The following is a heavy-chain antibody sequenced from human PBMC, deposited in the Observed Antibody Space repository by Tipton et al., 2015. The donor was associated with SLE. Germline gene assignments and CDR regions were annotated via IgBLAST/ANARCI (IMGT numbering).Heavy chain of an antibody. CDR2: IYPTMST. J-gene: IGHJ3*01. Sequence: LRLSCAASGFPFSSYAMSWIRQPAGKGLEWIGRIYPTMSTNYNPSLKSQVTMSVDTSKNQFSLKLSSVAAADTAVYYCARGPGSKSGEASDLWGQGTMVTVSS. V-gene: IGHV4-4*07. D-gene: IGHD1-26*01. CDR1: GFPFSSYA. CDR3: ARGPGSKSGEASDL.